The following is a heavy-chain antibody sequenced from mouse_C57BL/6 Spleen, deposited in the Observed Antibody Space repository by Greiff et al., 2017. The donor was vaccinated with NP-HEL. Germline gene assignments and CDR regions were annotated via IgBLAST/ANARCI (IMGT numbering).Heavy chain of an antibody. D-gene: IGHD1-1*01. CDR3: ARGGHYGSRGYFDV. CDR1: GFTFSDYG. Sequence: EVNVVESGGGLVKPGGSLKLSCAASGFTFSDYGMHWVRQAPEKGLEWVAYISSGSSTIYYADTVKGRFTISRDNAKNTLFLQMTSLRSEDTAMYYCARGGHYGSRGYFDVWGTGTTVTVSS. CDR2: ISSGSSTI. J-gene: IGHJ1*03. V-gene: IGHV5-17*01.